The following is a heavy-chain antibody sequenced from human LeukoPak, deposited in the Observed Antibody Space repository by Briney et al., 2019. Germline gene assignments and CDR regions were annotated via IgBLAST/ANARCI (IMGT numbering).Heavy chain of an antibody. V-gene: IGHV1-2*02. CDR3: ARGDLSYYYMDV. J-gene: IGHJ6*03. CDR1: GYYFTGYY. Sequence: ASVKVSCKASGYYFTGYYMHWVRQAPGQGLEWMGWINPNSGDTDYAQKFQGRVTMTRDTSIRTAYMELSRLKSDDTAVYYCARGDLSYYYMDVWGKGTTVTVSS. CDR2: INPNSGDT.